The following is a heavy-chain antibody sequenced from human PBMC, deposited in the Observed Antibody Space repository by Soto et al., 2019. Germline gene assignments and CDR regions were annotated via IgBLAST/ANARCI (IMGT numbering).Heavy chain of an antibody. CDR2: IYYTGST. CDR1: GGSISSGDYY. J-gene: IGHJ4*02. V-gene: IGHV4-30-4*01. D-gene: IGHD3-22*01. Sequence: QVQLQESGPGLVKPSQTLSLTCTVSGGSISSGDYYWSWIRQPPGMGLEWLGYIYYTGSTYYNASLKSRVTISLDTSKNRFSLKLSSVTAADTAVYYCARVRYVYDSSGYYLDDFDYWGQGTLVTVSS. CDR3: ARVRYVYDSSGYYLDDFDY.